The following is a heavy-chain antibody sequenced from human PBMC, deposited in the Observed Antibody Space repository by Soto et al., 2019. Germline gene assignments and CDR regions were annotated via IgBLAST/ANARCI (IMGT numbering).Heavy chain of an antibody. J-gene: IGHJ6*02. V-gene: IGHV4-59*01. CDR2: IHYTGNT. Sequence: PSETLSLPCIVSGVSISRTYWRWLRQPSGRGLEWIGYIHYTGNTNFNPALKNRVIISVDTSKNQFSLRLSSVTAADTAVYYCARSYPNAIFGVVPSRGLDVWGQGTTVTVCS. D-gene: IGHD3-3*01. CDR3: ARSYPNAIFGVVPSRGLDV. CDR1: GVSISRTY.